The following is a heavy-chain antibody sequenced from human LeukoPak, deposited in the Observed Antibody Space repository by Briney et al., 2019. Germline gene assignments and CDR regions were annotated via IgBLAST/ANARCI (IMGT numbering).Heavy chain of an antibody. CDR3: ARATYNWNYGSPEYYFDY. CDR2: IHYNGIT. CDR1: GSMYNYY. D-gene: IGHD1-7*01. Sequence: SETLSLTRTVSGSMYNYYWSWIRQPPGKGLEWIGYIHYNGITNYNPSLKSRVTMSLDTSKNQVSLKLNSVTAADTAVYYCARATYNWNYGSPEYYFDYWGQGTLVTVSS. J-gene: IGHJ4*02. V-gene: IGHV4-59*08.